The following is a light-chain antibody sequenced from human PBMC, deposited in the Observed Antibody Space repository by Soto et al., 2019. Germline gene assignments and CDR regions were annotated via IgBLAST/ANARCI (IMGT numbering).Light chain of an antibody. CDR2: RPS. CDR3: QQYDRASWT. CDR1: QSISSW. Sequence: DIQMTQSPSTLSASVGDRVIITCRASQSISSWLAWYQQKPGKAPNLLIYRPSTLKSGIPSRFSGSGSGTEFTLTISSLQPDDFATYYCQQYDRASWTFGQGPKVEIK. J-gene: IGKJ1*01. V-gene: IGKV1-5*03.